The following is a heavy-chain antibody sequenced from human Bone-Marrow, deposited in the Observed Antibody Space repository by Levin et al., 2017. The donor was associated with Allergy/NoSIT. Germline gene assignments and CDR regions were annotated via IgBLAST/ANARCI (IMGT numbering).Heavy chain of an antibody. Sequence: GESLKISCDASGFTFSSYGIIWVRQAPGKGLQWVSGMSGSGGATYYADSVKGRFTISRDYSKSTVFLQMNSLRADDTAVYYCAKAGTTVMVSYYYMDVWGTGTTVTVSS. CDR1: GFTFSSYG. D-gene: IGHD4-17*01. CDR2: MSGSGGAT. J-gene: IGHJ6*03. V-gene: IGHV3-23*01. CDR3: AKAGTTVMVSYYYMDV.